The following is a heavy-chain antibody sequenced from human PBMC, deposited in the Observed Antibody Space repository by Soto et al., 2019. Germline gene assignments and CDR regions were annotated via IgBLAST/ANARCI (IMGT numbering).Heavy chain of an antibody. V-gene: IGHV3-7*03. D-gene: IGHD6-13*01. Sequence: PGGSLRLSCAASGFTFSSYWMSWVRQAPGKGLEWVANIKQDGSEKYYVDSVKGRFTISRDNAKNSLYLQMNSLRAEDTAVYYCARGHSSSWYRVHWFDPWGQGTLVTVSS. CDR2: IKQDGSEK. CDR1: GFTFSSYW. CDR3: ARGHSSSWYRVHWFDP. J-gene: IGHJ5*02.